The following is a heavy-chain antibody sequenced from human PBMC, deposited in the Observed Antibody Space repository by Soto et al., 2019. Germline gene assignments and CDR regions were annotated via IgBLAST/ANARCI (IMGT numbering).Heavy chain of an antibody. J-gene: IGHJ4*02. CDR1: GFTFSSYA. D-gene: IGHD3-10*01. V-gene: IGHV3-30-3*01. Sequence: QVQLVESGGGVVQPGRSLRLSCAASGFTFSSYAMHWVRQAPGKGLEWVAVISYDGSNKYYADSVKGRFTISRDNSKNTLYLQMNSLRAEDTAVYYCARDNGGHFDYWGQGTLVTVSS. CDR2: ISYDGSNK. CDR3: ARDNGGHFDY.